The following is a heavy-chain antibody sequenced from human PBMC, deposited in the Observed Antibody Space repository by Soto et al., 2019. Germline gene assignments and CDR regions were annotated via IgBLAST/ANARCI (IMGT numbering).Heavy chain of an antibody. CDR2: IKTDASEK. V-gene: IGHV3-7*01. D-gene: IGHD3-10*01. Sequence: EVQLVESGGGLVQPGGSLRLSCAASGFNFNWYWMSWVRQAPGKGLEWLATIKTDASEKKYVDSVRGRFTMSRDNAKNSVYLQMDSLRAEDTAIYYCARVSGYGSGNSVNHYLDYWGQGTLVTVSS. CDR3: ARVSGYGSGNSVNHYLDY. J-gene: IGHJ4*02. CDR1: GFNFNWYW.